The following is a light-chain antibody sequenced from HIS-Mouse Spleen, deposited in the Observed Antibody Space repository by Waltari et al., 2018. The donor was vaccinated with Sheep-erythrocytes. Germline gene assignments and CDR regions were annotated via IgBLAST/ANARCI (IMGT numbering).Light chain of an antibody. J-gene: IGKJ2*01. V-gene: IGKV2-28*01. CDR1: QSLLHSNGYNY. CDR3: MQALQTPLT. CDR2: LGS. Sequence: DIVMTQSPLSLPVTPGEPDSISCRSSQSLLHSNGYNYLDWYLQKPGQSPQLLIYLGSNRASGVTDRFSGSGSGTDFTLKISRVEAEDVGVYYCMQALQTPLTFGQGTKLEIK.